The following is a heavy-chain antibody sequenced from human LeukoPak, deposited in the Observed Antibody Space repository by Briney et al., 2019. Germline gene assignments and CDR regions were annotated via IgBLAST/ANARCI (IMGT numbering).Heavy chain of an antibody. CDR2: INPSGGST. V-gene: IGHV1-46*01. J-gene: IGHJ4*02. Sequence: ASVKVSCKASGYTFTSYYTHWVRQAPGQGLEWMGIINPSGGSTSYAQKFQGRVTMTRDTSTSTVYMELSSLRSEDTAVYYCARAGLEEPPSYWGQGTLVTVSS. D-gene: IGHD1-26*01. CDR3: ARAGLEEPPSY. CDR1: GYTFTSYY.